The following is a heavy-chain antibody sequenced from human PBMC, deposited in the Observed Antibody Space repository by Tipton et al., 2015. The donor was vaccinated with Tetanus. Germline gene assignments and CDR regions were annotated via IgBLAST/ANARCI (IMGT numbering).Heavy chain of an antibody. J-gene: IGHJ4*02. Sequence: QLVQSGGGLVPPGGSLQLSCLASGFAFSRSSIFWVRQALGKGPEGVGRIRTKPNNYASANGASVQGRFIVSRDDSVNTAYLQMNSLKIGDAAVYYCVGAASSTNFFDFWGQGTLVIVSS. CDR1: GFAFSRSS. D-gene: IGHD5/OR15-5a*01. V-gene: IGHV3-73*01. CDR2: IRTKPNNYAS. CDR3: VGAASSTNFFDF.